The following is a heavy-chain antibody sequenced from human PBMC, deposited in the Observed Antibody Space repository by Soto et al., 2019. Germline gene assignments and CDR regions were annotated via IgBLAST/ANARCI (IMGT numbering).Heavy chain of an antibody. J-gene: IGHJ3*02. CDR1: GGSMSSVSYY. D-gene: IGHD6-19*01. CDR2: IYYSGTT. Sequence: QLQLQESGPGLVKPSETLSLTCNVSGGSMSSVSYYWGWIRQPPGKGLEWIGSIYYSGTTYYNPSLKSRVTISVDMSKNQFSLKLTSVTAADTAVYYCARPSTGWFYAFDIWGQGTLVTVSS. CDR3: ARPSTGWFYAFDI. V-gene: IGHV4-39*01.